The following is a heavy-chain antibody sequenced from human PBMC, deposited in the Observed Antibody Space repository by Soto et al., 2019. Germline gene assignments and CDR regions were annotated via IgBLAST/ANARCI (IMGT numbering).Heavy chain of an antibody. Sequence: SVKVSCKASGFTFTSSAVQWVRQARGQRLEWIGWIVVGSGNTNYAQKFQERVTITRDMSTSTAYMELSSLRSEDTAVYYCAAEDVWFGETLYYYGMDVWGQGTTVTV. CDR1: GFTFTSSA. CDR2: IVVGSGNT. V-gene: IGHV1-58*01. CDR3: AAEDVWFGETLYYYGMDV. J-gene: IGHJ6*02. D-gene: IGHD3-10*01.